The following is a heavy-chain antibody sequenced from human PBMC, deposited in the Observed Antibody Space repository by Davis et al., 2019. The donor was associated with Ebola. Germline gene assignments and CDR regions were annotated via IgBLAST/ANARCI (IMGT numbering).Heavy chain of an antibody. D-gene: IGHD3-22*01. J-gene: IGHJ6*04. CDR3: AREEAKYYYDSSGYYSRSYGMDV. Sequence: SETLSLTCTVSGGSVSSSDYYWGWIRQPPGKGLEWIGSINSVGSTYYKPSLRSRITMSVDTSKNQFSLKLSSVTAADTAVYYCAREEAKYYYDSSGYYSRSYGMDVWGKGTTVTVSS. CDR2: INSVGST. V-gene: IGHV4-39*07. CDR1: GGSVSSSDYY.